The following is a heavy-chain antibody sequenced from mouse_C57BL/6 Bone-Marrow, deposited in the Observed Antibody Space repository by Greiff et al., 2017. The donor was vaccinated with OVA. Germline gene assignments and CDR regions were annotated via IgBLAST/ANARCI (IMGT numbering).Heavy chain of an antibody. CDR1: GFSFNTYA. V-gene: IGHV10-1*01. CDR2: IRSKSNNYAT. Sequence: EVQLVESGGGLVQPKGSLKLSCAASGFSFNTYAMNWVRQAPGKGLEWVARIRSKSNNYATYYADSVKDRFTISRDDSESMLYLQMNNLKTEDTAMYYCVRGRYFFYAMDYWGQGTSVTVSS. CDR3: VRGRYFFYAMDY. J-gene: IGHJ4*01.